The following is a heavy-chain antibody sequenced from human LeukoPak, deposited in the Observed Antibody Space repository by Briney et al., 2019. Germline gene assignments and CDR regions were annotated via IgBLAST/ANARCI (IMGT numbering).Heavy chain of an antibody. V-gene: IGHV1-46*01. CDR3: ARRTSYDSWSGYHFDY. CDR1: GYTFTSYY. CDR2: INPSGGST. J-gene: IGHJ4*02. D-gene: IGHD3-3*01. Sequence: ASVKVSCKASGYTFTSYYMHWVRQAPGQGLEWMGIINPSGGSTSYAQKFQGRVTMTRDTSTSTVYMELSSLRSEDTAVYYCARRTSYDSWSGYHFDYWGQGTLVTVSS.